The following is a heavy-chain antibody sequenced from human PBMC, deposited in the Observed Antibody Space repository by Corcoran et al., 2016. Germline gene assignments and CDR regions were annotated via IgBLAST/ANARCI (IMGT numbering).Heavy chain of an antibody. CDR3: AYSVETAMGHFDY. CDR1: GFSLNTRGVG. V-gene: IGHV2-5*01. D-gene: IGHD5-18*01. CDR2: IYWNDGK. J-gene: IGHJ4*02. Sequence: QITLKESGPTLGKPTQTITLICNFSGFSLNTRGVGVGWIRQPPGKALEWLTLIYWNDGKRSSTSLKSRVTSTKDTSKNQVVLTMTNMDPVDTATYYWAYSVETAMGHFDYWGQGTLVTVSS.